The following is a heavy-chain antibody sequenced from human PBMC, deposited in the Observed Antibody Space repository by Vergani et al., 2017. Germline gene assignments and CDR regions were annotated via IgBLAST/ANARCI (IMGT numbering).Heavy chain of an antibody. CDR1: GFTFSSYS. V-gene: IGHV3-21*05. D-gene: IGHD1/OR15-1a*01. CDR3: GRKQSPASLMDKPIDI. J-gene: IGHJ5*02. Sequence: EVQLVESGGGLVKPGGSLRLSCAASGFTFSSYSMNWIRQTPGKGLEWLAHISDGGETKMYAESLKGRFTVSRDNTKNLLILQMKTLKVDDTATYYCGRKQSPASLMDKPIDIWGQGTLVTVSS. CDR2: ISDGGETK.